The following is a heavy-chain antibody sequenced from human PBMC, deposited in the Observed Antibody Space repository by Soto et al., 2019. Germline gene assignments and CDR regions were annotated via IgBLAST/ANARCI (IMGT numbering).Heavy chain of an antibody. CDR2: IIPIFGTA. CDR1: GGTFSSYA. V-gene: IGHV1-69*01. CDR3: ARDRGAARPDHYFDY. J-gene: IGHJ4*02. Sequence: QVQLVQSGAEVKKPGSSVQVSCTASGGTFSSYAISWVRQAPGQGLEWMGGIIPIFGTANYAQKFQGRVTITADESTNTAYMELSSLRSEDTAVYYCARDRGAARPDHYFDYWGQGTLVTVSS. D-gene: IGHD6-6*01.